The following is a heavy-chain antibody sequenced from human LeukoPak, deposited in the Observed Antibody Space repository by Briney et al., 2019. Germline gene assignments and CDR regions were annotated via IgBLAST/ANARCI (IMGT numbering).Heavy chain of an antibody. V-gene: IGHV4-31*02. CDR1: GGSISSGGYY. Sequence: SQTLSLTWTVSGGSISSGGYYWSWIRQHPGKGLEWIGYIYYSGSTYYNPSLKSRVTISVDTPKNQFSLKLSSVTAADTAVYYCARDVSGVVPAEFWFDPWGQGTLVTVSS. CDR3: ARDVSGVVPAEFWFDP. D-gene: IGHD2-2*01. CDR2: IYYSGST. J-gene: IGHJ5*02.